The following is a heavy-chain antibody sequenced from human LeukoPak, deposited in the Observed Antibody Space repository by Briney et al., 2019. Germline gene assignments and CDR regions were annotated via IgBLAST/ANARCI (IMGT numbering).Heavy chain of an antibody. CDR3: ARDGNWGGFDY. CDR1: GFTFTPYW. J-gene: IGHJ4*02. Sequence: GGSLRLSCAASGFTFTPYWMTWVRQAPGRGPEWVATIKPGGSEKFYVDSVKGRFSISRDNAKSSLYLQMNSLRVEDTAVYYCARDGNWGGFDYWGQGTLATVSP. CDR2: IKPGGSEK. D-gene: IGHD7-27*01. V-gene: IGHV3-7*01.